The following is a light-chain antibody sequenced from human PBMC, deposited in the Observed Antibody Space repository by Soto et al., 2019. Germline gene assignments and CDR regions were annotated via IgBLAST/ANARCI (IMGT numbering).Light chain of an antibody. J-gene: IGKJ4*01. CDR3: QQYDSFSLT. V-gene: IGKV1-5*03. Sequence: DIQMTQSPSTLSASVGDRVIITCRASQSISSWLAWYQQKPGKAPKRLIYRASSLESGVPSRFSGSGSGTEFPLTISSLQPDDVATYYCQQYDSFSLTFGGGNKVEIK. CDR2: RAS. CDR1: QSISSW.